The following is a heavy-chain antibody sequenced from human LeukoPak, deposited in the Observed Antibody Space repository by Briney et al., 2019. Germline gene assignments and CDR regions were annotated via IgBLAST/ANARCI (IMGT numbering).Heavy chain of an antibody. D-gene: IGHD4-17*01. V-gene: IGHV5-51*01. CDR1: GYSFTSYW. CDR3: ARLGDYGLLVLSNPPNAFDI. CDR2: IYPGDSDT. J-gene: IGHJ3*02. Sequence: GESLKISCKGSGYSFTSYWIGWVRQMPGKGLEWMGIIYPGDSDTRYSPSFQGQVTISADKSISTAYLQWSSLKASDTAMYYCARLGDYGLLVLSNPPNAFDIWGQGTMVTVSS.